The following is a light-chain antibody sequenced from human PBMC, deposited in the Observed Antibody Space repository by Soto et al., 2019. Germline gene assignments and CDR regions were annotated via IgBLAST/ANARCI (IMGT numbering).Light chain of an antibody. CDR2: SAS. CDR3: QQGHNWPLT. CDR1: QSISTE. Sequence: EIAMTQSPATLSVSPGERATLSCRASQSISTELAWYQQIPGQPPRLLIYSASTRATGVPARFTGSGSGSEFTLTISGLQSEXXXIYYCQQGHNWPLTFGQGTRLEI. J-gene: IGKJ2*01. V-gene: IGKV3-15*01.